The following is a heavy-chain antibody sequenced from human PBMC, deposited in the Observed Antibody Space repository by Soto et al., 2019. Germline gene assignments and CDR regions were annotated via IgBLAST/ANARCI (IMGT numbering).Heavy chain of an antibody. V-gene: IGHV3-53*01. CDR2: IYSGGST. CDR3: AREEGYSYGLDY. D-gene: IGHD5-18*01. CDR1: GFTVSSNY. J-gene: IGHJ4*02. Sequence: GGSLRLSCAASGFTVSSNYMSWVRQAPGKGLEWVSVIYSGGSTYYADSVKGRFTISRDNSKNTLYLQMNSLRAEDTAVYYCAREEGYSYGLDYWGQGTLVTVSS.